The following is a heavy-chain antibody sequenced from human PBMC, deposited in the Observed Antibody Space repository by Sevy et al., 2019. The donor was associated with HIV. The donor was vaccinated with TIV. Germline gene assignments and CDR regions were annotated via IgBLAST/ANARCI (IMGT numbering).Heavy chain of an antibody. D-gene: IGHD2-2*01. CDR3: ARVIVAVAGGNDYFDY. V-gene: IGHV3-7*04. CDR2: IKADGSES. CDR1: GFTFSSSW. J-gene: IGHJ4*02. Sequence: GGSLRLSCLVSGFTFSSSWMMLARQAPVKGLERVANIKADGSESYYVDTVKGRFTISRDNAKNSLFLQMDGLRAEDTAVYYCARVIVAVAGGNDYFDYWGQGILVTVSS.